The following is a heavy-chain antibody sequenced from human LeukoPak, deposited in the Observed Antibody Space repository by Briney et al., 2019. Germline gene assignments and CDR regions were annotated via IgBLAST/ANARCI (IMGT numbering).Heavy chain of an antibody. D-gene: IGHD1-26*01. CDR3: ARPMVAIVGATKGAFDI. CDR2: IYYSGST. Sequence: ETLSLTCTVSGGSISSSSYYWGWIRQPPGTGLEWIGSIYYSGSTYYNPSLKSRVTISVDTSKNQFSLKLSSVTAADTAVYYCARPMVAIVGATKGAFDIWGQGTMVTVS. CDR1: GGSISSSSYY. V-gene: IGHV4-39*01. J-gene: IGHJ3*02.